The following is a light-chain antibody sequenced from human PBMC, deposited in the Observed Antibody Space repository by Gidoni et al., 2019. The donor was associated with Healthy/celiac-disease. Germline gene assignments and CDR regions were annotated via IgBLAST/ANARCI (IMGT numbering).Light chain of an antibody. CDR3: CSYAGTLCV. Sequence: QSALTQPRSVSGSPGQSVTISCTGTSSDVGGYNYVSWYQQHPGKAPKLMIYDVSKRPSGVPDRFSGSKSGNTASLTISGLQAEAEADYYCCSYAGTLCVFGTGTKVTVL. CDR2: DVS. V-gene: IGLV2-11*01. CDR1: SSDVGGYNY. J-gene: IGLJ1*01.